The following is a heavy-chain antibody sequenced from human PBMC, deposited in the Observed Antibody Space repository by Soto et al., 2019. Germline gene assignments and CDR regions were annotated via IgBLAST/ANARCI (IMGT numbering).Heavy chain of an antibody. CDR3: TRDWNHDSGP. CDR2: MNPDGSEQ. D-gene: IGHD1-26*01. CDR1: GFTFTDYW. V-gene: IGHV3-7*04. Sequence: EVHLVESGGGLVQPGGSLRLSCAASGFTFTDYWMTWVRQAPGKGLEGVANMNPDGSEQYYLDSVKGRFTISSDNAKNSLYLQMNSRRAEDTAVYYCTRDWNHDSGPWGQGTQVIVSS. J-gene: IGHJ5*02.